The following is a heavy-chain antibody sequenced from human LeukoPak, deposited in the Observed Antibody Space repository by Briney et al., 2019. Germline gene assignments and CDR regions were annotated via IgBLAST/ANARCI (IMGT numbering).Heavy chain of an antibody. CDR1: GFTFSSYW. CDR3: ARLYWGSGFDY. V-gene: IGHV3-74*01. D-gene: IGHD2-8*02. CDR2: INSDGSST. J-gene: IGHJ4*02. Sequence: GGSLRLSCAASGFTFSSYWMHWVRQAPGKGLVWVSRINSDGSSTSYADSVKGRFTISRDNSKNTLYLQMNSLRAEDTAVYYCARLYWGSGFDYWGQGTLVTVSS.